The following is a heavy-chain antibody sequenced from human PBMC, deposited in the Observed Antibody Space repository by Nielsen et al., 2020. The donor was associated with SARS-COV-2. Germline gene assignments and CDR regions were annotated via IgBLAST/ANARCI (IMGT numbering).Heavy chain of an antibody. CDR3: AREDSWELLRTYDALDI. J-gene: IGHJ3*02. Sequence: LSLTCAASGFPFSSFAMHWVRQAPGKGLEWVAVISFDGSDEYSADSVKGRFTISRDNAKNTLYLQMTSLRTEDTAVYYCAREDSWELLRTYDALDIWGQGTMVSVSS. CDR2: ISFDGSDE. CDR1: GFPFSSFA. D-gene: IGHD1-26*01. V-gene: IGHV3-30-3*01.